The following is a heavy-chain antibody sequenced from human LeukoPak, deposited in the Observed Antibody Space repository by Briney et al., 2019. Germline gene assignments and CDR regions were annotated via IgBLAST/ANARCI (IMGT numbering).Heavy chain of an antibody. CDR1: GGSISSSS. CDR3: AREVTSGY. CDR2: ISSSSSTI. V-gene: IGHV3-48*02. J-gene: IGHJ4*02. Sequence: PSETLSLTCTVSGGSISSSSVYWGWIRQAPGKGLEWVSYISSSSSTIYYADSVKGRFTISRDNAKNSLYLQMNSLRDGDTAVYYCAREVTSGYWGQGTLVTVSS. D-gene: IGHD6-6*01.